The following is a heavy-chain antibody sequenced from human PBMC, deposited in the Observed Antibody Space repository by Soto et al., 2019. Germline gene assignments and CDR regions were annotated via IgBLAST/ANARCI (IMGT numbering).Heavy chain of an antibody. D-gene: IGHD3-3*01. CDR2: ISAYNGNT. V-gene: IGHV1-18*01. J-gene: IGHJ6*02. Sequence: ASVKVSCKASGYTFTSYGVSWVRQAPGQGLERMGWISAYNGNTNYAQKLQGRVTMTTDTSTSTAYMELRSLRSDDTAVYYCARDTSDDFWSGPYYYYYGMDVWGQGTTVTVSS. CDR1: GYTFTSYG. CDR3: ARDTSDDFWSGPYYYYYGMDV.